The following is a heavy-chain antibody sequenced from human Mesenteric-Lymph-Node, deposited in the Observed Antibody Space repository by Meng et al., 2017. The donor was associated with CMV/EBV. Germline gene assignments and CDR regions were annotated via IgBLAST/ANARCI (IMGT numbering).Heavy chain of an antibody. V-gene: IGHV3-11*01. CDR1: GFTFSDYY. CDR3: ARDSGYYYDSGSSNYYYYYGMDV. D-gene: IGHD3-22*01. J-gene: IGHJ6*02. Sequence: GGSLRLSCAASGFTFSDYYMSWIRQAPGKGLEWVSYISSSGSTIYYADSVKGRFPISRDNAKNSLYLQMNSLRAEDTAVYYCARDSGYYYDSGSSNYYYYYGMDVWGQGTTVTVSS. CDR2: ISSSGSTI.